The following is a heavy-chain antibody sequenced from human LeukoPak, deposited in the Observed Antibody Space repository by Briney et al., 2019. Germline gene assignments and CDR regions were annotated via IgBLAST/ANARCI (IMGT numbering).Heavy chain of an antibody. D-gene: IGHD1-14*01. Sequence: SETLSLTCTVSGGSISSYYWSWIRQPPGKGLEWIGYIYYSGSTNYNPSLKSRVTISVDTSKNQFSLKLSSVTAADTAVYYCASLHRHTYGPRGLDLWGQGTLVTVSS. V-gene: IGHV4-59*01. J-gene: IGHJ5*02. CDR1: GGSISSYY. CDR3: ASLHRHTYGPRGLDL. CDR2: IYYSGST.